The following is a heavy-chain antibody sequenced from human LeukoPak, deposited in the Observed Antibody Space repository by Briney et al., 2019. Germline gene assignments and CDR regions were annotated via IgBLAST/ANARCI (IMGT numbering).Heavy chain of an antibody. CDR2: IIPIFGTA. J-gene: IGHJ4*02. CDR3: ASAGGSTDIVAVVAANPYYFDY. Sequence: SVTVSCKASGGTFSSYAISWVRQAPGQGLEWMGGIIPIFGTANYAQKFQGRVTITADESTSTAYMELSSLRSEDTAVYYCASAGGSTDIVAVVAANPYYFDYWGQGTLVTVSS. CDR1: GGTFSSYA. D-gene: IGHD2-15*01. V-gene: IGHV1-69*13.